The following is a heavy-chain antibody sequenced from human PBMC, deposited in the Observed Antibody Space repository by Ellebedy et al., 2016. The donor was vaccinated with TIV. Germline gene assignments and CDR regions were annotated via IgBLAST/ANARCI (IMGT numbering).Heavy chain of an antibody. CDR3: ARNHFHCSPNNCAPVTVPNYPAGV. CDR2: ISNDGTGE. Sequence: GESLKISCAASGFTLSSSIMHWVRQAPGKGLEWVAMISNDGTGEFYADSVKGLFTIYRDNSENTVYLQMNSLRAEDTAVYYCARNHFHCSPNNCAPVTVPNYPAGVWGRGTLVTVSS. V-gene: IGHV3-30-3*01. D-gene: IGHD2-15*01. CDR1: GFTLSSSI. J-gene: IGHJ4*02.